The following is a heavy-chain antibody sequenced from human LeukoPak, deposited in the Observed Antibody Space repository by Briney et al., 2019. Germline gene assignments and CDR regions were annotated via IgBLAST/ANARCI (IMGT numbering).Heavy chain of an antibody. CDR2: ISGSGGGDNT. CDR1: GFTFSSYA. J-gene: IGHJ4*02. D-gene: IGHD3-22*01. Sequence: GGSLRLSCAASGFTFSSYAISWVRQAPGKRLEWVSTISGSGGGDNTYYADSVKGRFTISRDSSKNALYLEMNSLRAEDTAVYYCAKVTYDTSGYPSLLDYWGQGTLVTVSS. CDR3: AKVTYDTSGYPSLLDY. V-gene: IGHV3-23*01.